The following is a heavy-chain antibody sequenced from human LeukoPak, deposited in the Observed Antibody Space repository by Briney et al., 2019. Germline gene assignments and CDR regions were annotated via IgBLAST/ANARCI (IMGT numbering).Heavy chain of an antibody. V-gene: IGHV3-21*01. D-gene: IGHD3-22*01. CDR3: AKMTYYYDSSGYQHYYFDY. J-gene: IGHJ4*02. Sequence: GGSLRLSCAASGLTVSSNCMSWVRQAPGKGLEWVSSISSSSSYIYYADSVKGRFTISRDNAKNSLYLQMNSLRAEDTAVYYCAKMTYYYDSSGYQHYYFDYWGQGTLVTVSS. CDR1: GLTVSSNC. CDR2: ISSSSSYI.